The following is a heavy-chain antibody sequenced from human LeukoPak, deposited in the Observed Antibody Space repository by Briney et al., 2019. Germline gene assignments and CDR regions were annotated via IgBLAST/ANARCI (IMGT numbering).Heavy chain of an antibody. CDR1: GFTFGDYA. CDR3: TRDCSGGSCYEEMDY. J-gene: IGHJ4*02. Sequence: GGSLRLSCTASGFTFGDYAMGWVRQGPGKGLEWVGFFRSKAYGGTTAFAASVKGTFTISRDDSNSNAYLQMSSLKTDDRGVYYCTRDCSGGSCYEEMDYWGQGTLVTVSS. CDR2: FRSKAYGGTT. D-gene: IGHD2-15*01. V-gene: IGHV3-49*04.